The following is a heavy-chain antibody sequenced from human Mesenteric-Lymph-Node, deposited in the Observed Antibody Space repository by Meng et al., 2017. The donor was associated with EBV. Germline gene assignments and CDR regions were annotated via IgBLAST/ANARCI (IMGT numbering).Heavy chain of an antibody. D-gene: IGHD3-22*01. CDR2: MSSDGSNQ. CDR1: GFTFSSYG. CDR3: AKAQYSDSSAYLDY. Sequence: QVLLVESGGGVVQPGRSLRLSCAASGFTFSSYGMHWVRQAPGKGLEWVAVMSSDGSNQYYADSVKGRFTISRDNSKNTLYLQMNSLRAEDTAVYYCAKAQYSDSSAYLDYWGQGTLVTVSS. J-gene: IGHJ4*02. V-gene: IGHV3-30*18.